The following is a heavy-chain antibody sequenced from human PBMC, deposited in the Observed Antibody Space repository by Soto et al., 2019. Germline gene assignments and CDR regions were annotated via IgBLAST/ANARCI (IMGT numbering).Heavy chain of an antibody. Sequence: QVQLQESGPGLVKPSETLSLTCTVSGGSISSYYWSWIRQPPGKGLEWIGYIYYSGSTNYNPSLKSRVTISVDTSKNQCSLKLSSVTAADTAVYYCARGYCSGGSCYGSAFDIWGQGTMVTVSS. CDR3: ARGYCSGGSCYGSAFDI. V-gene: IGHV4-59*01. D-gene: IGHD2-15*01. CDR1: GGSISSYY. CDR2: IYYSGST. J-gene: IGHJ3*02.